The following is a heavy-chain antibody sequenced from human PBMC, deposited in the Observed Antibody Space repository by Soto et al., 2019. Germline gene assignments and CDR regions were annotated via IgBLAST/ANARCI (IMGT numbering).Heavy chain of an antibody. V-gene: IGHV4-61*01. CDR2: IYYSGTT. Sequence: SCAVSEESGSSDNNSYGWIRQPPGKGLEWIGYIYYSGTTNYNSYLKSRLSLSVDMSKNQFSLKLASVTAADTAVYFCAGGALSFFDYWGQGTLVTVS. CDR3: AGGALSFFDY. J-gene: IGHJ4*02. D-gene: IGHD3-16*01. CDR1: EESGSSDNNS.